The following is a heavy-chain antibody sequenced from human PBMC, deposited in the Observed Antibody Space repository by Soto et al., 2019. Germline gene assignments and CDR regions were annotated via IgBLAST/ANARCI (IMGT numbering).Heavy chain of an antibody. CDR2: ISSAGTST. CDR1: GFTFSTYI. V-gene: IGHV3-23*01. CDR3: AKDPPYSSSSTYYYGMDV. Sequence: GGSLRLSCAASGFTFSTYIMTWVRQAPGKGLEWVSAISSAGTSTYYADSVKGRFTISRDNSKNTLYLQMNSLRAEDTAVYYCAKDPPYSSSSTYYYGMDVWGQGTTVTVSS. D-gene: IGHD6-6*01. J-gene: IGHJ6*02.